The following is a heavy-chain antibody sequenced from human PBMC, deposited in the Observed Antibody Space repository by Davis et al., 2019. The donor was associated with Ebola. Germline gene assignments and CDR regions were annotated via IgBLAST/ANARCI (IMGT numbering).Heavy chain of an antibody. D-gene: IGHD3-10*01. CDR2: ISDSGGST. CDR3: AILGVRHSEDY. J-gene: IGHJ4*02. V-gene: IGHV3-23*01. CDR1: GFTFSSYA. Sequence: PGGSLRLSCAASGFTFSSYAMSWVRQAPGKGLQWVSSISDSGGSTYYADSVKGRFTISRDNSKNTLYLQMNSLRVEDTAVYYCAILGVRHSEDYWGQGTQVTVSS.